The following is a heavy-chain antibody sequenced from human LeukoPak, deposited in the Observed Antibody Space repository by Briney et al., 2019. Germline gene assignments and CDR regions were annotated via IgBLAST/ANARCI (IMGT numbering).Heavy chain of an antibody. CDR2: ISAYNGNT. D-gene: IGHD4-11*01. V-gene: IGHV1-18*01. CDR1: GYTFTSYG. J-gene: IGHJ6*03. Sequence: EASVKVSCKASGYTFTSYGMSWVRQAPGQGLEWMGWISAYNGNTNYAQKLQGRVTMTTDTSTSTAYMELRSLRSDDTAVYYCARLTVTTYYYMDVRGKGTTVTVSS. CDR3: ARLTVTTYYYMDV.